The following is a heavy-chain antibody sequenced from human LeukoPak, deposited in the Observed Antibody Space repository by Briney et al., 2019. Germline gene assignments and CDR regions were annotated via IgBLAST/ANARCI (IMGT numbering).Heavy chain of an antibody. Sequence: GGSLRLSCEASGFTFSSYNMNWVRQAPGKRLEWVSSITSSSSYVFYADSVKGRFTISRDNAKNSLYLQMNSLRAEDTALYYCAKSIVGALYYFDYWGQGTLVTVSS. V-gene: IGHV3-21*04. J-gene: IGHJ4*02. CDR2: ITSSSSYV. CDR3: AKSIVGALYYFDY. D-gene: IGHD1-26*01. CDR1: GFTFSSYN.